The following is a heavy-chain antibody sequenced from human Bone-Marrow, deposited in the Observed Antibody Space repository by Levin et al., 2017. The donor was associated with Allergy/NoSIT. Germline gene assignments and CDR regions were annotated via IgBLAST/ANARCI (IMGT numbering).Heavy chain of an antibody. J-gene: IGHJ4*02. V-gene: IGHV3-9*01. CDR3: AKGLVATTESYFDY. D-gene: IGHD5-12*01. CDR2: IIWNGVTI. CDR1: GFTFDDYA. Sequence: GGSLRLSCAASGFTFDDYAMHWVRQAPGKGLEWVSGIIWNGVTIGYADSVKGRFTISRDNAKNSLYLEMNSLRVEDTALYYCAKGLVATTESYFDYWGQGTLVTVSS.